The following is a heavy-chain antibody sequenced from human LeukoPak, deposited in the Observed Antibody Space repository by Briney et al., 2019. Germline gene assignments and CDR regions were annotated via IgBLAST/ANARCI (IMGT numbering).Heavy chain of an antibody. J-gene: IGHJ4*02. CDR2: TSSSSSYI. D-gene: IGHD6-13*01. V-gene: IGHV3-21*01. CDR3: AKPLTRIAAAGGFDY. Sequence: GGSLRLSCAASGFTFSSYSMNWVRQAPGKGLEWVSSTSSSSSYIYYADSVKGRFTISRDNSKNTLYLQMNSLRAEDTAVYYCAKPLTRIAAAGGFDYWGQGTLVTVSS. CDR1: GFTFSSYS.